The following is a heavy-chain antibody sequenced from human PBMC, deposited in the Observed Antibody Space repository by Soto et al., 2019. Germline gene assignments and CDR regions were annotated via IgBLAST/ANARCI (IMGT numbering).Heavy chain of an antibody. V-gene: IGHV4-4*07. CDR1: GGSISNYY. CDR3: ARDATILTRAMDV. J-gene: IGHJ6*02. CDR2: ISSSGST. Sequence: SETLSLTCTVSGGSISNYYWSWIRQTAGKGLEWIGRISSSGSTNYNPSLEGRVTMSIDTSEKQFSLNLRSVTAADTAVYYCARDATILTRAMDVWGQGTTVTVSS. D-gene: IGHD3-3*01.